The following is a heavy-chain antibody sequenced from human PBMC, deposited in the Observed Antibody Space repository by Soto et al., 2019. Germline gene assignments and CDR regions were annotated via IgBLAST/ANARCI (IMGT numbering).Heavy chain of an antibody. J-gene: IGHJ5*02. V-gene: IGHV3-7*01. D-gene: IGHD4-17*01. CDR2: TNQDGSVK. CDR3: ARAHDSGGFYNWFDP. Sequence: EVQLVESGGGLVQPGGSLRLSCAASGFTFSYYWMSWVRQAPGKGLEWVANTNQDGSVKYFVDSAKGRFTISRDNAKNSLYLQMNSLRVEDTAVYYCARAHDSGGFYNWFDPWGQGTLVTVSS. CDR1: GFTFSYYW.